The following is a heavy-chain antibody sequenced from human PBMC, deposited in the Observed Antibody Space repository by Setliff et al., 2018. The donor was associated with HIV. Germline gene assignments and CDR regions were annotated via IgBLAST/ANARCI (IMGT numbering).Heavy chain of an antibody. CDR3: ARSGSGWFLSY. J-gene: IGHJ4*02. CDR1: GGSISSGNW. CDR2: IYHSGSA. D-gene: IGHD6-19*01. V-gene: IGHV4-4*02. Sequence: SETLSLTCTVSGGSISSGNWLNWVRQPPGKGLEWIGEIYHSGSANYNPSLKSRVTISVDTSKNQFSLKLSSVTAADTAVYYCARSGSGWFLSYWGQGTLVTVSS.